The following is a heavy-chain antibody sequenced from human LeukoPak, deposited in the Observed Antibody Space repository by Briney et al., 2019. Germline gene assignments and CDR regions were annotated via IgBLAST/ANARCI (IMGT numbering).Heavy chain of an antibody. CDR3: ARPEGKPAAVQFLFDAFDI. CDR2: IYPGDSDT. CDR1: GYSFTSYW. Sequence: GESLKISCKGSGYSFTSYWIGWVRQMPGKGLEWMGIIYPGDSDTRYSPSFQGQVTISADKSISTAYLQWSSLKAPDTAMYYCARPEGKPAAVQFLFDAFDIWGQGTLVTVSS. D-gene: IGHD6-13*01. J-gene: IGHJ3*02. V-gene: IGHV5-51*01.